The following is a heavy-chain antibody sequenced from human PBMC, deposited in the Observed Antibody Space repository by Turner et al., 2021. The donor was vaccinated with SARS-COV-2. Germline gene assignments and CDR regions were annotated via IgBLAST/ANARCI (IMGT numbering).Heavy chain of an antibody. D-gene: IGHD3-10*01. J-gene: IGHJ4*02. CDR3: AREAPLGVNSMAFDY. CDR1: GFTVRSNY. Sequence: EVQLVESGGGLIQPGGSLRLSCAACGFTVRSNYMNWVRQAPGKGLEWVSVIYSGGSTFYADSVKGRFTISRDNSKNTLYLQMNSLRAEDTAVYYCAREAPLGVNSMAFDYWGQGTLVTVSS. V-gene: IGHV3-53*01. CDR2: IYSGGST.